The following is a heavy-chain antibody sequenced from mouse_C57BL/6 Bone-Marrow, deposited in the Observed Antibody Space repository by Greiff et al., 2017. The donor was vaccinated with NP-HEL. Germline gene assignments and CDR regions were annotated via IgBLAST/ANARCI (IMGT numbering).Heavy chain of an antibody. J-gene: IGHJ2*01. D-gene: IGHD1-1*01. CDR1: GFTFSNYW. V-gene: IGHV6-3*01. CDR2: IRLKSDNYAT. Sequence: EVKLMESGGGLVQPGGSMKLSCVASGFTFSNYWMNWVRQSPEKGLEWVAQIRLKSDNYATNYAESVKGRFTISRDDSKSSVYLQMNNLRAEDTGIYYCTGITTVVSYFDYWGQGTTLTVSS. CDR3: TGITTVVSYFDY.